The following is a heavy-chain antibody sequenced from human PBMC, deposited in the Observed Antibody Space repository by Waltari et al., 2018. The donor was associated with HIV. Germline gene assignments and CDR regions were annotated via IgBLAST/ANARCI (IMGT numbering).Heavy chain of an antibody. Sequence: EVQLVESGGGLVQPGGSLSLSCPASGFIFSSYRLHLVRQAPGKGLGWVSYISTSSSAIFYADSVKGRFTISRDTAKNSLYLQMNSLRAEDTAVYYCARDRTRYYFDSWGQGTLVTVSS. CDR3: ARDRTRYYFDS. J-gene: IGHJ4*02. D-gene: IGHD6-6*01. CDR2: ISTSSSAI. V-gene: IGHV3-48*01. CDR1: GFIFSSYR.